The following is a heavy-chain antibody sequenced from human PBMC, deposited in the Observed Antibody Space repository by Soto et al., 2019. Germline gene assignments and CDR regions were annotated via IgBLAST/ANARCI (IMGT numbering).Heavy chain of an antibody. CDR2: IIPIFNST. D-gene: IGHD2-2*02. Sequence: SVKVSCKVSGSRFSNYVISWVRQAPGHGLEWLGRIIPIFNSTKYAQNFQGRVTITADKSTSTASLELSSLRSDDTAVYFCAREGRGKKAGYNGLVSLGYWGQGTLVTVS. CDR3: AREGRGKKAGYNGLVSLGY. V-gene: IGHV1-69*06. CDR1: GSRFSNYV. J-gene: IGHJ4*02.